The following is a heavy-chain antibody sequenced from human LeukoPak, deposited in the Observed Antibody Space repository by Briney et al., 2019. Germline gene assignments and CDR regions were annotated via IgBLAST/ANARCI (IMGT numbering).Heavy chain of an antibody. CDR3: ARGGFRTFDY. J-gene: IGHJ4*02. CDR2: ISYHGGNT. D-gene: IGHD3-16*01. V-gene: IGHV3-30*03. CDR1: GVTFRTYG. Sequence: GRSLRLSCAASGVTFRTYGVHWVRQAPGKGLEWVAAISYHGGNTYYADSVKGRFTISRDNSKNTLYLQMNSLRAEDTAVYFCARGGFRTFDYWGQGTLVTVSS.